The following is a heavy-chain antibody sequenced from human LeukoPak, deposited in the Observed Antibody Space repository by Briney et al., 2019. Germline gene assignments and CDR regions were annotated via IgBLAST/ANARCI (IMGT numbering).Heavy chain of an antibody. V-gene: IGHV4-4*07. J-gene: IGHJ4*02. Sequence: SETLSLTCTVSSASIKSYYWGGVPQPPGKALEGFGRIYTTGATQYNPPLKSRVTMSIDTSTNQSSLNLTSMTAADTAAYYCGRKGYTVSYYFLDFWSQGTL. CDR1: SASIKSYY. CDR3: GRKGYTVSYYFLDF. D-gene: IGHD1-26*01. CDR2: IYTTGAT.